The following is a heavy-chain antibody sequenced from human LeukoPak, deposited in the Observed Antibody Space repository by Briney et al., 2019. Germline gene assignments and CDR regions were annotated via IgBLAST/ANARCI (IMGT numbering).Heavy chain of an antibody. V-gene: IGHV5-51*01. Sequence: GESLKISCKGSGNSFTSYWIGWVRQMPGKGLEWMGIIYPGDSDTRYSPSFQGQVTISADKSISTAYLQWSSLKASDTAMYYCARTRDFWSGGDAFDIWGQGTMVTVSS. CDR1: GNSFTSYW. J-gene: IGHJ3*02. D-gene: IGHD3-3*01. CDR2: IYPGDSDT. CDR3: ARTRDFWSGGDAFDI.